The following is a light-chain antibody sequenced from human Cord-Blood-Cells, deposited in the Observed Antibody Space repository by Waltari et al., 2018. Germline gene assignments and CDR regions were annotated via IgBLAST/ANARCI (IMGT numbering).Light chain of an antibody. V-gene: IGLV2-8*01. J-gene: IGLJ2*01. CDR3: SSYAGSNNLV. Sequence: QSALTQPPSASGSPGQSVTISCSGTSSDVVGYNYVSCYQQHPGNAPKLMIYEVSQRPSGVPDRFSGSKSGNTASLTVSGLQAEDEADYYCSSYAGSNNLVFGGGTKLTVL. CDR1: SSDVVGYNY. CDR2: EVS.